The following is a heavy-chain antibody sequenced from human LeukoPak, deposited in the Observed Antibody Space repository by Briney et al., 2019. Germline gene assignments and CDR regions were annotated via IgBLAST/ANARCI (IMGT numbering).Heavy chain of an antibody. Sequence: GGSLRLSCAASGFTFSSYAMSWVRQAPGKGLEWGSPICGSGGSKYYAESVKCRFTISRDKSKNTLFLQVTSLRAEDTAVYYCATQGAYNVLTGYYTLDYWGQGTLVTVSS. J-gene: IGHJ4*02. CDR2: ICGSGGSK. V-gene: IGHV3-23*01. D-gene: IGHD3-9*01. CDR3: ATQGAYNVLTGYYTLDY. CDR1: GFTFSSYA.